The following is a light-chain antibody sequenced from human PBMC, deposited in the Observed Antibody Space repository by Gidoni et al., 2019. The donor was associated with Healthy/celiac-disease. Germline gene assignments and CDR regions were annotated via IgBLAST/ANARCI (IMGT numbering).Light chain of an antibody. Sequence: QSALTQPASVSGSPGQSITISCTGTSRTVGGYNYVSWYQQHPGKAPKLLIYEVSNRPSGVSNRFSGSKSGNTASLTISGLPSDDEADYYCSSYTSSSTLDVFGTGTKVTVL. CDR3: SSYTSSSTLDV. CDR1: SRTVGGYNY. V-gene: IGLV2-14*01. CDR2: EVS. J-gene: IGLJ1*01.